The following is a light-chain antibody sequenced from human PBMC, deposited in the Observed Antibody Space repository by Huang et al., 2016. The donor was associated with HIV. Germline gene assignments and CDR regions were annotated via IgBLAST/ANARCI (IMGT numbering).Light chain of an antibody. CDR1: QSLLHSNGYNY. CDR2: LGS. CDR3: MQALQTTWT. J-gene: IGKJ1*01. V-gene: IGKV2-28*01. Sequence: DIVMTQSPLSLPVTPGEPASISCRSSQSLLHSNGYNYLDWYLQKPGQSPQRLSYLGSNRASGVPDRFSGSGSGTDFTLKISRVEAEDVGVYYCMQALQTTWTFGQGTKVEIK.